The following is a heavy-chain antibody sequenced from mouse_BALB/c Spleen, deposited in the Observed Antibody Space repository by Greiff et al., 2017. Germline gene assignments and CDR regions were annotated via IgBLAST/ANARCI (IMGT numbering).Heavy chain of an antibody. J-gene: IGHJ2*01. Sequence: EVQGVESGGGLVKPGGSLKLSCAASGFTFSSYAMSWVRQTPEKRLEWVATISSGGSYTYYPDSVKGRFTISRDNAKNTLYLQMSSLRSEDTAMYYCARLYYGSSYYFDYWGQGTTLTVSS. D-gene: IGHD1-1*01. V-gene: IGHV5-9-3*01. CDR1: GFTFSSYA. CDR2: ISSGGSYT. CDR3: ARLYYGSSYYFDY.